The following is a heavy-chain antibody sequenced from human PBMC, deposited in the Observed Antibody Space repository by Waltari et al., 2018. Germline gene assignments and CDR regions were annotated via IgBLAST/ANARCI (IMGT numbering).Heavy chain of an antibody. D-gene: IGHD3-22*01. CDR3: AKGFYYDSSGYQSTYYFDY. J-gene: IGHJ4*02. V-gene: IGHV3-48*03. Sequence: EVQLVESGGGLVQPGGSLRLSCAASGFTFSSYEMNWVRQAPGKGLEWVSYISSSGSTIYYADSVKGRFTISRDNAKNSLYLQMNSLRAEDTAVYYCAKGFYYDSSGYQSTYYFDYWGQGTLVTVSS. CDR1: GFTFSSYE. CDR2: ISSSGSTI.